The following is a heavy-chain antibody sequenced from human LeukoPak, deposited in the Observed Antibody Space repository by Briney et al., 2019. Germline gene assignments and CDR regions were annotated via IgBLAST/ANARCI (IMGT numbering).Heavy chain of an antibody. J-gene: IGHJ6*03. CDR1: GYTFTSYS. CDR2: INPNGGST. Sequence: ASVKVSCKASGYTFTSYSMHWVRQAPGQGLEWMGIINPNGGSTIYAQKFQGRVTMTRDTSTSTVYMDLTSLRSDDTAVYYCARVGGSNPYYHYYYYMDVWGKGTTVTVSS. D-gene: IGHD4-11*01. CDR3: ARVGGSNPYYHYYYYMDV. V-gene: IGHV1-46*01.